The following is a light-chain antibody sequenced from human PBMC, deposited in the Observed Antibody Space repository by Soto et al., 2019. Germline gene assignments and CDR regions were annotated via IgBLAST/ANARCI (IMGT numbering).Light chain of an antibody. J-gene: IGKJ2*01. CDR3: QQYNDYPYT. Sequence: DCQMTQSPSTLSASVGDSVTITCRASQSISSWLAWYQQKPGKAPKLLIYKASSLESGVPSRFSGSGSGTEFTLTISSLQPDDFATYYCQQYNDYPYTFGQGTKLEIK. CDR1: QSISSW. V-gene: IGKV1-5*03. CDR2: KAS.